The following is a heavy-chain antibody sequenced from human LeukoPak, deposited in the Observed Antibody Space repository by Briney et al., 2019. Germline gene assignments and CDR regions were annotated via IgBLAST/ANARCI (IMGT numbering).Heavy chain of an antibody. D-gene: IGHD2-15*01. CDR1: GGSFSGYY. CDR2: INHSGST. V-gene: IGHV4-34*01. J-gene: IGHJ4*02. CDR3: ARVCSGGSCYGFDY. Sequence: SETLSLTCAVYGGSFSGYYWSWIRQPPGKGLEWIGEINHSGSTNYNPSLKSRVTISVDTSKNQFSLKLSSVTAADTAVYYCARVCSGGSCYGFDYWGQGTLVTVSS.